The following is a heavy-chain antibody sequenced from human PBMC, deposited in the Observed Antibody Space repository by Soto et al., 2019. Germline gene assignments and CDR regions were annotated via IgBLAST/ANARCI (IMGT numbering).Heavy chain of an antibody. CDR2: IYYSGST. V-gene: IGHV4-39*01. CDR1: GGSISSSSYY. D-gene: IGHD3-10*01. CDR3: ARLVPRLLGFEDWFDP. Sequence: SETLSLTCTVSGGSISSSSYYWGWIRQPPGKGLEWIGSIYYSGSTYYNPSLKSRVTISVDTSRNQFSLKLSSVTAADTAVYYCARLVPRLLGFEDWFDPWGQGTLVTVTS. J-gene: IGHJ5*02.